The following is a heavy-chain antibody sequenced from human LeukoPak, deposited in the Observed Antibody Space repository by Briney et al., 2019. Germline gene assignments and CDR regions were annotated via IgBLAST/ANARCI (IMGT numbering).Heavy chain of an antibody. CDR1: GFTFSSYS. J-gene: IGHJ4*02. CDR2: ISNSSSYI. CDR3: ARGTLGYYDILTGSNNFDC. Sequence: GGCLRLSCAASGFTFSSYSMNWVRQAPGKGLEWVSSISNSSSYIYYADSVKGRFTISRDNAKNSLYLQMNSLRAEDTAVYYCARGTLGYYDILTGSNNFDCWGQGTLVTVSS. D-gene: IGHD3-9*01. V-gene: IGHV3-21*01.